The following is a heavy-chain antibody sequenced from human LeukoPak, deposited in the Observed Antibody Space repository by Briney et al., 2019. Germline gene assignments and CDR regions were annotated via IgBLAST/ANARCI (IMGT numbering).Heavy chain of an antibody. CDR1: GGTFSSYA. CDR2: IIPIFGKA. Sequence: SVKVSCKASGGTFSSYAISWVRQAPGQGLEWMGGIIPIFGKANYAQKFQGRVTITADESTSTAYMELSSLRSEDTAVYYCARVYSNYPLFDYWGQGTLVTVSS. D-gene: IGHD4-11*01. J-gene: IGHJ4*02. CDR3: ARVYSNYPLFDY. V-gene: IGHV1-69*13.